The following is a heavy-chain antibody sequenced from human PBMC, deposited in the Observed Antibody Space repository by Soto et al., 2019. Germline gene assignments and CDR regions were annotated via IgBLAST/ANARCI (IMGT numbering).Heavy chain of an antibody. CDR2: IYTSGST. J-gene: IGHJ6*02. V-gene: IGHV4-4*07. Sequence: SETLSLTCTVSGGSISSYYWSWIRQPAGKGLEWIGRIYTSGSTNYNPSLKSRVTMSVDTSKNQFSLKLSSVTAADTAVYYCARGKIGVEYSSASWVAYYYDGMDVRAQRATVPVSS. CDR1: GGSISSYY. CDR3: ARGKIGVEYSSASWVAYYYDGMDV. D-gene: IGHD6-19*01.